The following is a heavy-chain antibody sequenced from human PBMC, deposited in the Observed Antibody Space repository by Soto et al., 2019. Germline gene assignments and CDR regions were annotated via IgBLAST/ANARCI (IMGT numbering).Heavy chain of an antibody. CDR3: ARVHGTYYDTLTGLWGGHFDY. CDR1: GYTFTGYY. Sequence: ASVKVSCKASGYTFTGYYVLWVRQAPGQGLEWMGIIDPSGGSRIYAQKFQGRVTMTSDTSTSTMYIELSNLRSEDTAVFYCARVHGTYYDTLTGLWGGHFDYWGQGTQVTVSS. V-gene: IGHV1-46*03. D-gene: IGHD3-9*01. CDR2: IDPSGGSR. J-gene: IGHJ4*02.